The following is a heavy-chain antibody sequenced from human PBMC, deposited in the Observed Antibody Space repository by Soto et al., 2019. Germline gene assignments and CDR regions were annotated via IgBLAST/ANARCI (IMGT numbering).Heavy chain of an antibody. J-gene: IGHJ5*02. Sequence: SETLSLTCAVYGGSFSCYYWSWIRQPPGKGLEWIGEINHSGSTNYNPSLKSRVTISVDTSKNQFSLKLSSVTAADTAVYYCATGYCSSTSCYGGGWFDPWGQGTLVTVSS. V-gene: IGHV4-34*01. CDR1: GGSFSCYY. D-gene: IGHD2-2*01. CDR3: ATGYCSSTSCYGGGWFDP. CDR2: INHSGST.